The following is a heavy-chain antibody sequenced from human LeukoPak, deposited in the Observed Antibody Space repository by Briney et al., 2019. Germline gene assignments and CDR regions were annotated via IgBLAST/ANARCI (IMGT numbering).Heavy chain of an antibody. Sequence: PGRSLRLSSAASGFTFDDYAMHWVRQAPGKGLEWVSGISWNSGSIGYADSVKGRFTISRDNAKNSLYLQMNSLRAEDTALYYCAKDMGMATRTFDYWGQGTLVTVSS. V-gene: IGHV3-9*01. CDR2: ISWNSGSI. CDR1: GFTFDDYA. J-gene: IGHJ4*02. CDR3: AKDMGMATRTFDY. D-gene: IGHD5-24*01.